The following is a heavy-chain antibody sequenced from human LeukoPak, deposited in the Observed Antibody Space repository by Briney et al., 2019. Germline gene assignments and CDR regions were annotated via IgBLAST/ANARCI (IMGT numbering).Heavy chain of an antibody. V-gene: IGHV1-46*01. Sequence: ASVKVSCKASGYTFTSYYMHWVRQAPGQGLEWMGIINPSGGSTSYAQKFQGRVTMTRDTSTSTVYMELMSLISDDTAVYYCARAPYRSAFDIWGQGTMVTVSS. J-gene: IGHJ3*02. CDR2: INPSGGST. CDR3: ARAPYRSAFDI. CDR1: GYTFTSYY. D-gene: IGHD2-2*01.